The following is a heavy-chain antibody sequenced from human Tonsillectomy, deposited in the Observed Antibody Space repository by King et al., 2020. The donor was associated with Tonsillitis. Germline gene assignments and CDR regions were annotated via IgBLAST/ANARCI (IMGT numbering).Heavy chain of an antibody. V-gene: IGHV4-34*01. CDR3: ARGKYDFWSGYPDYFDY. D-gene: IGHD3-3*01. Sequence: VQLQQWCAGLLKPSETLSLTCAVYGGSFTGYSWGWIRQPPGKVLEWIGVIHPKGGTNYNPSRKNRVSISVDTSKNQFSLKLNSLTAADTAVYYCARGKYDFWSGYPDYFDYWGQGTLVTVSS. J-gene: IGHJ4*02. CDR2: IHPKGGT. CDR1: GGSFTGYS.